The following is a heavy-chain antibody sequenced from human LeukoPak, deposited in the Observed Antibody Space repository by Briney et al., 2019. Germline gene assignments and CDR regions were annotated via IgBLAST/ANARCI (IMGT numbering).Heavy chain of an antibody. CDR3: ARGRVNYCTNGVCSSRWSFNYYYYMDV. CDR1: GYTFTGYY. D-gene: IGHD2-8*01. Sequence: ASVKVSCEASGYTFTGYYMHWVRQAPGQGLEWMGWINPNSGGTNYAQKFQGRVTMTRDTSISTAYMELSRLRSDDTAVYYCARGRVNYCTNGVCSSRWSFNYYYYMDVWGKGTTVTVSS. V-gene: IGHV1-2*02. CDR2: INPNSGGT. J-gene: IGHJ6*03.